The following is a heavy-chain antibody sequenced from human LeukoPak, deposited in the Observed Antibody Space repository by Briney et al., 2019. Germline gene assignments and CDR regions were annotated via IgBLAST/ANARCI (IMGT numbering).Heavy chain of an antibody. V-gene: IGHV3-74*01. D-gene: IGHD2-2*01. CDR2: ISGDGRNI. Sequence: GGSLRLSCVASGFTFSSYWMHWVRQDPRKGLVWVSRISGDGRNINYADSVRGRFTISRDNAKNTLYLQMNSLRAEDTAVYYCAKDVLPAAQRGNWFDPWGQGTLVTVSS. CDR3: AKDVLPAAQRGNWFDP. J-gene: IGHJ5*02. CDR1: GFTFSSYW.